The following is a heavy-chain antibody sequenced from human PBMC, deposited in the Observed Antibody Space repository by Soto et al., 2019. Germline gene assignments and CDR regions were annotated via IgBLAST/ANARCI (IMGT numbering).Heavy chain of an antibody. CDR2: IYHGGTT. V-gene: IGHV4-38-2*02. CDR3: ARVHVMVVAGSTFDY. D-gene: IGHD6-19*01. J-gene: IGHJ4*01. CDR1: GCSISSGSY. Sequence: SETLSLTCTVSGCSISSGSYWAWIRQPPGKGPEWIASIYHGGTTFYNPSLKSRITISVDTSNNQFSLKLTSVTAADTAVYYCARVHVMVVAGSTFDYWGHGTLVTVSS.